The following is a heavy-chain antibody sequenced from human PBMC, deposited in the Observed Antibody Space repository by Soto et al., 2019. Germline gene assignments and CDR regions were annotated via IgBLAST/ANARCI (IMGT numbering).Heavy chain of an antibody. D-gene: IGHD3-10*01. CDR3: AHSLEDYYGSGSYFDY. Sequence: QITLKESGPTLVKPTQTLTLTCTFSGFSLSTSGVGVGWIRQPPGKALEWLALIYWNDDKRYSPSLKSRLTITKDTSKNQVVLTVTNMDPVDIATYYCAHSLEDYYGSGSYFDYWGQGTLVTVSS. V-gene: IGHV2-5*01. J-gene: IGHJ4*02. CDR1: GFSLSTSGVG. CDR2: IYWNDDK.